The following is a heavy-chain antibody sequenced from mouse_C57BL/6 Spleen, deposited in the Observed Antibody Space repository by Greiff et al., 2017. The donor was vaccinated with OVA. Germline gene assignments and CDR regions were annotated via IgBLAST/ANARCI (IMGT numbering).Heavy chain of an antibody. CDR2: ISSGGSYT. Sequence: EVQLVESGADLVKPGGSLTLSCAASGFTFTSYGMYWVRQTPDKSLEWVAIISSGGSYTYYPASVKGRSTITTDNANNTLYLLMSSMKSEDTAMYCCARANTAIRAHWYFDVWGTGTTVTVSS. D-gene: IGHD5-1-1*01. V-gene: IGHV5-6*01. CDR1: GFTFTSYG. CDR3: ARANTAIRAHWYFDV. J-gene: IGHJ1*03.